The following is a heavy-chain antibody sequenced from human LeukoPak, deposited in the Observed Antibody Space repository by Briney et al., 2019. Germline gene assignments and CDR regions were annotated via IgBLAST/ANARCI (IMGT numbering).Heavy chain of an antibody. CDR3: ARFRIYGYRLLDY. CDR1: GFTFSSYE. D-gene: IGHD5-24*01. V-gene: IGHV3-48*03. Sequence: GGSLRLSCAASGFTFSSYEMNWVRQAPGKGLEWVSYISSSGSTIYYADSVNGRFTIARDNAKNSLYLQMNSLRAEDTAVYYCARFRIYGYRLLDYWGQGTLVTVSS. J-gene: IGHJ4*02. CDR2: ISSSGSTI.